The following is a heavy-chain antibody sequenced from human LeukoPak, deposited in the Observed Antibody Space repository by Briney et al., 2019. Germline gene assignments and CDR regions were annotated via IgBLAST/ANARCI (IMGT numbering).Heavy chain of an antibody. D-gene: IGHD3-10*01. Sequence: SETLSLTCAVSGYSISSGYYWGWIRQPPGKGLEWIGSIYHRGSTYYNPSLESRVTISVDTSKNQFSLKLSSVTAADTAVYYCARGGSGSYYDYYFDYWGQGTLVTVSS. V-gene: IGHV4-38-2*01. CDR1: GYSISSGYY. CDR3: ARGGSGSYYDYYFDY. J-gene: IGHJ4*02. CDR2: IYHRGST.